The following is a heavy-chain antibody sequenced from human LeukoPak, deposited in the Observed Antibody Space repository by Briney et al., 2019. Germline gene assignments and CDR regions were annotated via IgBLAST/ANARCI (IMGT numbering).Heavy chain of an antibody. CDR1: GFTFSSYG. CDR3: AKDPDDYGDY. CDR2: ISGSGGST. J-gene: IGHJ4*02. V-gene: IGHV3-23*01. Sequence: GGTLRLSCADSGFTFSSYGMSWVRQAPGKGLEWVSAISGSGGSTYYADSVKGRFTISRDNSKNTLYLQMNSLRAEDTAVYYCAKDPDDYGDYWGQGTLVTVSS.